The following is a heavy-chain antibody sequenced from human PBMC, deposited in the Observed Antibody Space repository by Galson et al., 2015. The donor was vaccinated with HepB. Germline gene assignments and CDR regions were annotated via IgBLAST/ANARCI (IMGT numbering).Heavy chain of an antibody. CDR1: GFTFRSYW. CDR2: IKQDGSEK. Sequence: SLRLSCAASGFTFRSYWMTWVRQAPGKGLEWVANIKQDGSEKYYVDSVKGRFTISRDNAKNSLYLQMHSLRAEDTAVYYCASSSWSGWYFDYWGQGTLVTVSS. CDR3: ASSSWSGWYFDY. J-gene: IGHJ4*02. V-gene: IGHV3-7*01. D-gene: IGHD6-19*01.